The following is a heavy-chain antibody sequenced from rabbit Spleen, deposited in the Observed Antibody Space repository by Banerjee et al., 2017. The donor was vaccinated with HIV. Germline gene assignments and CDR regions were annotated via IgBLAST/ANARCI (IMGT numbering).Heavy chain of an antibody. CDR3: ARDLDDVIGWNFGW. D-gene: IGHD4-1*01. Sequence: QEQLVESGGGLVQPGGSLKLSCKASGFDFSVYGLSWVRQAPGKGLEWIGYIDPIFGRTYYATWVNGRFTISSHNAQNTLYLQLNSLTAADTATYFCARDLDDVIGWNFGWWGPGTLVTVS. CDR1: GFDFSVYG. V-gene: IGHV1S47*01. J-gene: IGHJ4*01. CDR2: IDPIFGRT.